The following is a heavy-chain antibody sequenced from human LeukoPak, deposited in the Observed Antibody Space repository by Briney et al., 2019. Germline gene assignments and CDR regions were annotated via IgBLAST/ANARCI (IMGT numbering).Heavy chain of an antibody. CDR3: ARRVPAGIGAFDI. V-gene: IGHV1-46*01. CDR2: INPTGTWT. CDR1: GYTFTNNW. J-gene: IGHJ3*02. D-gene: IGHD2-2*02. Sequence: ASVKVSCKASGYTFTNNWMHWVRQAPGQGLEWVGLINPTGTWTLYAQNFQGRITLTRDTSISTAYMEVSRLTSDDTAVYFCARRVPAGIGAFDIWGQGTMVTVSS.